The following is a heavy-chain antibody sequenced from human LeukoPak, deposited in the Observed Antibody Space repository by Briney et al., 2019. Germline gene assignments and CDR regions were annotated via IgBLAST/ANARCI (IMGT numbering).Heavy chain of an antibody. CDR1: GGSISSGGYY. V-gene: IGHV4-31*09. J-gene: IGHJ4*02. CDR2: IYYSGST. CDR3: ATLTKGAQWLHFDY. Sequence: PSETLSLTCTVSGGSISSGGYYWSWIRQHPGKGLEWIGYIYYSGSTYYNPSLKSRVTISVDRSKNQFSLKLSSVTAADTAVYYCATLTKGAQWLHFDYWGQGTLVTVSS. D-gene: IGHD6-19*01.